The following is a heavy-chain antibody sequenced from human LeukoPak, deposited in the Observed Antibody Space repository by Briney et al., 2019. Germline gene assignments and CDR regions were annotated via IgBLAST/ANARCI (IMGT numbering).Heavy chain of an antibody. J-gene: IGHJ4*02. CDR2: INWNGGST. CDR3: ARATSQGYGDLPDY. Sequence: PGGYLRLSCAASGFTFDDYGMSWVRQAPGKGLEWVSGINWNGGSTGYADSVKGRFTISRDNAKNSLYLQMNSLRAEDTALYYCARATSQGYGDLPDYWGQGTLVTVSS. CDR1: GFTFDDYG. V-gene: IGHV3-20*04. D-gene: IGHD4-17*01.